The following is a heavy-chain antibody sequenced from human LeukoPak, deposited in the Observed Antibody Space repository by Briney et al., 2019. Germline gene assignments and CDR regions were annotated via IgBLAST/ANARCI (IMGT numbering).Heavy chain of an antibody. V-gene: IGHV4-59*01. CDR3: ARVGEDGCNTFDY. CDR1: GGSISSYY. CDR2: IYYSGST. J-gene: IGHJ4*02. D-gene: IGHD5-24*01. Sequence: SETLSLTCTVSGGSISSYYWSWIRQPPGKGLEWIGYIYYSGSTNYNPSLKSRVTISVDTSKNQFSLKLSSVTAADTAVYYCARVGEDGCNTFDYWGQGTLVTVSS.